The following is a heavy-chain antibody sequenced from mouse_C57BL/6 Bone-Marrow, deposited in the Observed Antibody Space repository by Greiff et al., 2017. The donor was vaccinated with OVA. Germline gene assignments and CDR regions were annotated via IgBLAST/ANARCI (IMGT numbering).Heavy chain of an antibody. D-gene: IGHD2-4*01. J-gene: IGHJ2*01. CDR2: IDPENGDT. Sequence: VQLQQSGAELVRPGASVKLSCTASGFNIKDDYMHWVKQWPEQGLEWIGWIDPENGDTEYASKFQGKATITADTSSNTAYLQLSSLTSEDTAVYYCTTRDYDGYFDYWGQGTTLTVSS. CDR3: TTRDYDGYFDY. CDR1: GFNIKDDY. V-gene: IGHV14-4*01.